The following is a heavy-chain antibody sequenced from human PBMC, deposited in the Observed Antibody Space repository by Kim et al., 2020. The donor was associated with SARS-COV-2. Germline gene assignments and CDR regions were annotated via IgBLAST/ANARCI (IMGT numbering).Heavy chain of an antibody. CDR1: GGSFYIYA. J-gene: IGHJ4*02. V-gene: IGHV1-69*04. D-gene: IGHD1-26*01. Sequence: SVKVSCKASGGSFYIYAIIWVRQASGQGLEGLGRIVPMILKSNYAQKFQDRVRITADKSTGTVYLELNTLRYEDTAIYYCARLASPGTKNPFDHWGQG. CDR3: ARLASPGTKNPFDH. CDR2: IVPMILKS.